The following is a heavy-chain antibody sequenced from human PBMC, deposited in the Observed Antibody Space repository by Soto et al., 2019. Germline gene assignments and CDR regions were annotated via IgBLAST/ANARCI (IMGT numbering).Heavy chain of an antibody. V-gene: IGHV1-69*01. CDR2: IIPVFGRV. CDR1: GGTFSSRA. D-gene: IGHD3-16*01. CDR3: ANSRGGTFLGYHGMDI. Sequence: QVQLVQSGPEVKKTGTSVKVSCKASGGTFSSRAISWVRQAPGQGLEWMGGIIPVFGRVNYAEKFQDRVTITADESTGTVCMELSSLGSEDTALYYCANSRGGTFLGYHGMDIWGQGTTVSVSS. J-gene: IGHJ6*02.